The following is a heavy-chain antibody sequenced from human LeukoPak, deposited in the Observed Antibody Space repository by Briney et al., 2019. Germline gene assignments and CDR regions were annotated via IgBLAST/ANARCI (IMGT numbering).Heavy chain of an antibody. CDR3: ARGSGYSYGLYYFDY. D-gene: IGHD5-18*01. Sequence: GGSLRLSCVASGFTVSSNYVSWVRQAPGRGLEWVSVIYSGGNTYYADSVKGRFTISRDNSKNTLYLQMNSLRAEDTAVYYCARGSGYSYGLYYFDYWGQGTLVTVSS. CDR2: IYSGGNT. V-gene: IGHV3-53*01. J-gene: IGHJ4*02. CDR1: GFTVSSNY.